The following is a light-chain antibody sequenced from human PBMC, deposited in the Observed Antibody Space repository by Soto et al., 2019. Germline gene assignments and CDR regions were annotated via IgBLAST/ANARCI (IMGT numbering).Light chain of an antibody. CDR1: SSDVGGYNY. Sequence: QSVLTQPASVSGTPGQSINISCNGTSSDVGGYNYVSWYQHHPGKAPKVIIYEVSKRPSGVPDRFSASKSGNTASLTVSGLQAEDEADYYCSSYAGGNSYVFGTGTKVTVL. CDR3: SSYAGGNSYV. J-gene: IGLJ1*01. V-gene: IGLV2-8*01. CDR2: EVS.